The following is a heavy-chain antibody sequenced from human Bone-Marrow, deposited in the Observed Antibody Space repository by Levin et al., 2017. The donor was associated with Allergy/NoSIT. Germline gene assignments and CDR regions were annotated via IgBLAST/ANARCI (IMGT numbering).Heavy chain of an antibody. Sequence: GESLKISCAASGFTFDCCWMTWVRQAPGKGLEWVANIKEDGSEKYYVDSVKGRFTISRDNAKNSLYLQMNSLRVEDTAMYYCAKRDPSSRSIDYWGQGTLVTVSS. CDR1: GFTFDCCW. J-gene: IGHJ4*02. CDR3: AKRDPSSRSIDY. D-gene: IGHD6-13*01. CDR2: IKEDGSEK. V-gene: IGHV3-7*01.